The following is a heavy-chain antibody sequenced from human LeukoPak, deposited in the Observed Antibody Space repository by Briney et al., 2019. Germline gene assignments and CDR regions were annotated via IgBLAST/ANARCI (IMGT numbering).Heavy chain of an antibody. J-gene: IGHJ4*02. Sequence: GGSLRLSCAASGFTSTNACMNWVRQAPGKGLEWVGHIKSKTDGGTTTYAAPVKGRFTISRDDSKDTLYLQMNNLKTEDTAVYYCTTAYYYGSGSPDHWGQGTLVTVSS. D-gene: IGHD3-10*01. CDR2: IKSKTDGGTT. V-gene: IGHV3-15*01. CDR3: TTAYYYGSGSPDH. CDR1: GFTSTNAC.